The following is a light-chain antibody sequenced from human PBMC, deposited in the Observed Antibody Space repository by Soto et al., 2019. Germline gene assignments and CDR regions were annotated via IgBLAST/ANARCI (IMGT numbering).Light chain of an antibody. J-gene: IGKJ3*01. V-gene: IGKV1-27*01. Sequence: DIQMTQSPSSLSASVGDRVTITCRASQGTSTYLAWYQQTPGKVPKLLLYAASTLQSGVPSRFSGSESGTDFTLTISGLELDDVATYDCPKYDSVSFSFGPGSEVDIK. CDR2: AAS. CDR3: PKYDSVSFS. CDR1: QGTSTY.